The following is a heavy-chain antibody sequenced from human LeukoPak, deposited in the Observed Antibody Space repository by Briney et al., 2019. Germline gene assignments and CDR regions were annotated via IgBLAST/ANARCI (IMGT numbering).Heavy chain of an antibody. CDR3: ARVCPYYYVSRSYLTAYSMDV. V-gene: IGHV4-59*01. J-gene: IGHJ6*02. CDR1: GGSISSYY. Sequence: SETLSLTCTVSGGSISSYYWSWIRQPPGKGLEWIGYIYYSGSTNYNPSLKSRVTISVDTSKNQFSLKLSSVTAADTAVYYCARVCPYYYVSRSYLTAYSMDVWGQGTTVTVSS. CDR2: IYYSGST. D-gene: IGHD3-10*01.